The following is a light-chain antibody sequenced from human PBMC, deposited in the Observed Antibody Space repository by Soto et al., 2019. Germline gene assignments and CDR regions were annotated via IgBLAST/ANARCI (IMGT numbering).Light chain of an antibody. CDR3: SSYTSSSTLV. Sequence: QSALTQPASVSGSPGQSITISCTGDSSDVGGYNYVSWYQQHPGKAPKLMIYDVSNRPSGVSNRFSGSKSGNTASLTISGLQAEDAADYYCSSYTSSSTLVFGTGTKLTVL. J-gene: IGLJ1*01. CDR1: SSDVGGYNY. V-gene: IGLV2-14*01. CDR2: DVS.